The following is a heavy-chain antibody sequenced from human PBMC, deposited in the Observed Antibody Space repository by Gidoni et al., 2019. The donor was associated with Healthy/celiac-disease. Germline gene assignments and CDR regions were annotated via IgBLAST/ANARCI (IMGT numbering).Heavy chain of an antibody. CDR1: GFTVSSNY. Sequence: EVQLVESGGGLIQPGGSLSLSCAASGFTVSSNYMGWVRQAPGKGLEWVSVIYSGGSTYYADSVKGRFTISRDNSKNTLYLQMNSLRAEDTAVYYCARDSDTAMASGYWGQGTLVTVSS. J-gene: IGHJ4*02. V-gene: IGHV3-53*01. CDR2: IYSGGST. D-gene: IGHD5-18*01. CDR3: ARDSDTAMASGY.